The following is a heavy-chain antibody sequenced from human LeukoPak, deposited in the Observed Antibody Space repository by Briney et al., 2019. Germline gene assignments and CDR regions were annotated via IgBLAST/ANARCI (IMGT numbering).Heavy chain of an antibody. D-gene: IGHD5-12*01. CDR2: IYYSGST. CDR3: ANSGYDRVKFDN. V-gene: IGHV4-31*03. CDR1: GGSFSSGGYY. Sequence: SETLSLTCTVSGGSFSSGGYYWSWIRQHPGKGLEWIGYIYYSGSTYYNPSLKSRVTISVDMSKSQFSLKLSSVTAADTAVYYCANSGYDRVKFDNWGQGTLVTVFS. J-gene: IGHJ4*02.